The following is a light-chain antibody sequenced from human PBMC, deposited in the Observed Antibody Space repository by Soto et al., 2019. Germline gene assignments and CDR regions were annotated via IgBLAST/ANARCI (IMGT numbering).Light chain of an antibody. V-gene: IGKV1D-16*01. Sequence: DIQMTQSPSSVSASVGDRVTITCRANQDISNWLAWYQQKPGKAPQLLIYGASTRATGIPARFSGSGSGTEFTLTISSLQAEDFGVYYCQQYNNWPRTFGQGTKVDIK. CDR2: GAS. CDR3: QQYNNWPRT. CDR1: QDISNW. J-gene: IGKJ1*01.